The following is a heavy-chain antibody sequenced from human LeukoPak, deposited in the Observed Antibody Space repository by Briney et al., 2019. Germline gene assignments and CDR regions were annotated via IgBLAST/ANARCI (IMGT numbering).Heavy chain of an antibody. CDR2: IIPIFGTT. CDR3: AGDLSGSSSGWFDP. Sequence: EASVKVSCKASGGTFSSYAISWVRQAPGQGLEWMGGIIPIFGTTNYAQKFQGRVTINADESASTAYMELSSLRSEDTAVFLCAGDLSGSSSGWFDPWGQGTLVTVSS. CDR1: GGTFSSYA. D-gene: IGHD6-6*01. V-gene: IGHV1-69*01. J-gene: IGHJ5*02.